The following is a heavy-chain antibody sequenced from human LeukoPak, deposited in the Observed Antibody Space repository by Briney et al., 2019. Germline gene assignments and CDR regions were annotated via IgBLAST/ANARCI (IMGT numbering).Heavy chain of an antibody. Sequence: GRSLRLSCAASGFTFSSYGMHWVRQAPGKGLEWVAVISYDGSNKYYADSVKGRFTISRDNSKNTLYLQINSLRAEDTAVYYCARGQIVVVVAAYEYYFDYWGQGTLVTVSS. D-gene: IGHD2-15*01. CDR1: GFTFSSYG. CDR3: ARGQIVVVVAAYEYYFDY. J-gene: IGHJ4*02. V-gene: IGHV3-30*03. CDR2: ISYDGSNK.